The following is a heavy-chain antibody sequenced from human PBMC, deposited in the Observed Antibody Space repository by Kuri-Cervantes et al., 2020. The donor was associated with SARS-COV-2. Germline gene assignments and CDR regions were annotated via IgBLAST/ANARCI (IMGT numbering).Heavy chain of an antibody. CDR3: AREVEMATIGPVDYYMDV. V-gene: IGHV1-18*01. CDR2: ISAYNGNT. D-gene: IGHD5-24*01. CDR1: GYTFTSYG. J-gene: IGHJ6*03. Sequence: ASVKVSCKASGYTFTSYGIGWVRQAPGQGLEWMGWISAYNGNTNYAQKLQGRVTMTTDTSTSTAYMELRSLRSDDTAVYYCAREVEMATIGPVDYYMDVWGKGTTVTVSS.